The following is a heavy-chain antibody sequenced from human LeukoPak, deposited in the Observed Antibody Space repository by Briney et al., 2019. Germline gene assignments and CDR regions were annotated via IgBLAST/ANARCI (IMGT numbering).Heavy chain of an antibody. CDR1: GYTLTGLS. D-gene: IGHD6-13*01. CDR2: FDPEDGET. Sequence: ASVKVSCKVSGYTLTGLSMHWVRQAPGKGLEWMGGFDPEDGETIYAQKFQGRVTMTEDTSTDTAYMELSSLRSEDTAVYYCATDFIAAAGKVVDYRGQGTLVTVSS. V-gene: IGHV1-24*01. CDR3: ATDFIAAAGKVVDY. J-gene: IGHJ4*02.